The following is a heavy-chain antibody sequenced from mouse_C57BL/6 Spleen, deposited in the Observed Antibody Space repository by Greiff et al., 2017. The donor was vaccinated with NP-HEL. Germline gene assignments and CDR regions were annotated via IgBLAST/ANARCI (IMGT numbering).Heavy chain of an antibody. D-gene: IGHD2-4*01. J-gene: IGHJ3*01. CDR2: ISSGSSTI. CDR1: GFTFSDYG. CDR3: ARPFYDYDVWFAY. Sequence: DVQLVESGGGLVKPGGSLKLSCAASGFTFSDYGMHWVRQAPEKGLEWVAYISSGSSTIYYADTVKGRFTMSRDNAKNTRFLQMTSLRSADTAMYYCARPFYDYDVWFAYWGQGTLVTVSA. V-gene: IGHV5-17*01.